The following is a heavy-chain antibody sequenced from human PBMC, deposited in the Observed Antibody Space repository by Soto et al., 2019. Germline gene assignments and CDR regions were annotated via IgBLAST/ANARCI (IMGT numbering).Heavy chain of an antibody. CDR2: INAGNGNT. D-gene: IGHD2-2*01. CDR1: GYTFTSYA. CDR3: ARVYCSSTSCYFTDWYFDL. J-gene: IGHJ2*01. Sequence: QVQLVQSGAEVKKPGASVKVSCKASGYTFTSYAMHWVRQAPGQRLEWMGWINAGNGNTKYSQKFQGRVTITRDTSASTAYMELSRLRSEDTAVYYCARVYCSSTSCYFTDWYFDLWGRGTLVTVSS. V-gene: IGHV1-3*01.